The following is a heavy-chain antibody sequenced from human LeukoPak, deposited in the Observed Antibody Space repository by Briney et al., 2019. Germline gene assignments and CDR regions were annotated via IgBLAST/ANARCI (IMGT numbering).Heavy chain of an antibody. Sequence: TSETLSLTCTVSGGSISSSSYYWGWIRQPPGKGLEWIGSIYYSGSTYYNPSLKSRVTISVDTSKNQFSLKLSSVTAADTAVYYCARLSAASFDYWGQGTLVTVSS. D-gene: IGHD2-2*01. J-gene: IGHJ4*02. V-gene: IGHV4-39*07. CDR2: IYYSGST. CDR3: ARLSAASFDY. CDR1: GGSISSSSYY.